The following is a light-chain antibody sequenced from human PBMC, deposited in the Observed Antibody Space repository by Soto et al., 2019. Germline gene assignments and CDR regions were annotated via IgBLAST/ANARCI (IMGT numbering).Light chain of an antibody. CDR3: QQSYSSPPT. Sequence: IQVTQSPSSLSASVGDRVTITCRASQGITSYLAWYQQKPGKAPKLLIFAASSLQSGVPSRFSGSRSGPDFTLTISSLLPEDFATYYCQQSYSSPPTFGQGTKVEIK. CDR2: AAS. V-gene: IGKV1-39*01. CDR1: QGITSY. J-gene: IGKJ1*01.